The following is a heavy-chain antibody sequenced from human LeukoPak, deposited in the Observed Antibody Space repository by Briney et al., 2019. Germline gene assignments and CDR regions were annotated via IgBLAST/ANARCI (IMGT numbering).Heavy chain of an antibody. CDR3: AKDIQSSGVLFDY. CDR2: IRYDGSNK. CDR1: GFTFSSYG. J-gene: IGHJ4*02. V-gene: IGHV3-30*02. D-gene: IGHD6-19*01. Sequence: GGSLRPSCAASGFTFSSYGMHWVRQAPGKGLEWVAFIRYDGSNKYYADSVKGRFTISRDNSKNTLYLQMNSLRAEDTAVYYCAKDIQSSGVLFDYWGQGTLVTVSS.